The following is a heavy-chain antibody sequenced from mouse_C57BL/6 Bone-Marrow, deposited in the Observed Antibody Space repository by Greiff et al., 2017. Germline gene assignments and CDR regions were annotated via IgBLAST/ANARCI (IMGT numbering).Heavy chain of an antibody. CDR3: ARWLLRGAY. V-gene: IGHV1-64*01. Sequence: QVQLQQPGAELVKPGASVKLSCKASGYTFTSYWMHWVKQRPGQGLEWIGMIHPNSGSTNYNEKFKSKATLTVDKSSSTAYMQISRLTSEDSAVYYCARWLLRGAYGGQGTTLTVSS. J-gene: IGHJ2*01. D-gene: IGHD2-3*01. CDR2: IHPNSGST. CDR1: GYTFTSYW.